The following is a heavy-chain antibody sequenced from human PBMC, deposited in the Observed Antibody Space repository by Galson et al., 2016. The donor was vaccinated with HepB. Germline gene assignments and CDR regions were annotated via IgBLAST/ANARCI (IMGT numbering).Heavy chain of an antibody. CDR1: GGSFSRSSYY. V-gene: IGHV4-39*01. J-gene: IGHJ5*02. Sequence: SETLSLTCTVSGGSFSRSSYYWGWIRQPPGKGLEWIGSIYYSGSTYYNPSLKSRVTMSVDTSKNQFSRKLSSVTAADTAVFYCARLRGRTSSYWRFDPWGQGTLVTVSS. D-gene: IGHD2-2*01. CDR2: IYYSGST. CDR3: ARLRGRTSSYWRFDP.